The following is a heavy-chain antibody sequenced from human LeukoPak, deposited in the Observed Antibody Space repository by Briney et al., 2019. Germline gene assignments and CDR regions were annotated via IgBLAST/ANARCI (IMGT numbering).Heavy chain of an antibody. J-gene: IGHJ4*02. CDR2: IKSNSDGGTT. D-gene: IGHD2-21*01. V-gene: IGHV3-15*01. Sequence: SGGSLRLSCVASGFTFSTAWMSWLRQAPGKGLEWVGRIKSNSDGGTTDYAASVKGRFTISRDDSKNTVYLQMNSLKTEDTAVYYCLWWDYWGQGTLVTVSS. CDR1: GFTFSTAW. CDR3: LWWDY.